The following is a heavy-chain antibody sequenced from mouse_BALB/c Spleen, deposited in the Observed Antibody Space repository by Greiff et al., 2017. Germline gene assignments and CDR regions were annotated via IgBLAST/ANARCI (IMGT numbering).Heavy chain of an antibody. D-gene: IGHD2-4*01. Sequence: QVQLQQPGAELVMPGASVKMSCKASGYTFTDYWMHWVKQRPGQGLEWIGAIDTSDSYTSYNQKFKGKATLTVDESSSTAYMQLSSLTSEDSAVYYCARGGNDYGWFADWGQGTLVTVSA. CDR1: GYTFTDYW. V-gene: IGHV1-69*01. CDR3: ARGGNDYGWFAD. CDR2: IDTSDSYT. J-gene: IGHJ3*01.